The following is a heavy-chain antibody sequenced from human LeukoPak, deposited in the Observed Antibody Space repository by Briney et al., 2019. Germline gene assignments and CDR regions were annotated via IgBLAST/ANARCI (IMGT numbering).Heavy chain of an antibody. CDR1: GFTFSRYS. Sequence: PGGSLRLSCAVSGFTFSRYSMNWVRQAPGKGLEWVSVISGGSTSTFYADSVKGRFTISRDNAKNSLYLQMDSLRAEDTAVYYCARNTPSLSTNGRDVWGKGTTVTVSS. J-gene: IGHJ6*04. CDR2: ISGGSTST. V-gene: IGHV3-21*01. CDR3: ARNTPSLSTNGRDV.